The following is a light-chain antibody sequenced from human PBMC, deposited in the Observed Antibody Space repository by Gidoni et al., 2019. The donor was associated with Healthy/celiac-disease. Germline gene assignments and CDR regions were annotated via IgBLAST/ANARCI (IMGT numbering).Light chain of an antibody. J-gene: IGKJ2*01. V-gene: IGKV3-11*01. CDR2: DAS. Sequence: EIVFTQSPATLSFSPGERPILTCRASQRVSSYLAWYQQKPGQAPRLLIYDASNRATGIPARFSGSGSGTDFTLTISSLEPEDVAVYYCQQHSNWLPYTFGQGTKLEIK. CDR1: QRVSSY. CDR3: QQHSNWLPYT.